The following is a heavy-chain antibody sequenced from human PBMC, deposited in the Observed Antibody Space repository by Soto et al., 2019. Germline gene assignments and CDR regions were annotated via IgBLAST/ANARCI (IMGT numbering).Heavy chain of an antibody. CDR3: ARRTCSGGSCNEDY. J-gene: IGHJ4*02. Sequence: SETLSLTCTVSGGSISTYYWSWIRQPPGKGLEWIGYIYYNGSTNYNPSLKSRVTISVDTSKNQFSLKLSSVTAADTAVYYCARRTCSGGSCNEDYWGQGTLVTVSS. CDR1: GGSISTYY. CDR2: IYYNGST. D-gene: IGHD2-15*01. V-gene: IGHV4-59*08.